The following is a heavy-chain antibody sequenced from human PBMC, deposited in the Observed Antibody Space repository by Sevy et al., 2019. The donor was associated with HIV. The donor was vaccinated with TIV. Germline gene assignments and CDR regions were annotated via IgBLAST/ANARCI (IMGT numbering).Heavy chain of an antibody. Sequence: GGSLRLSCAVSGFTFSSYEMNWVRQAPGKGLEWVSYISDSGSSIYYADSVKGRFTISRDSARNSLSLQMNSLRAEDTASYYCGREIPNAGPAFDIWGQGTRVTVSS. V-gene: IGHV3-48*03. J-gene: IGHJ3*02. CDR1: GFTFSSYE. CDR2: ISDSGSSI. CDR3: GREIPNAGPAFDI.